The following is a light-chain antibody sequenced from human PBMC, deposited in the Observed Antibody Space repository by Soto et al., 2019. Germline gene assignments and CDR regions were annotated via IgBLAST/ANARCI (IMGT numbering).Light chain of an antibody. Sequence: VLTQPPSVSAAPGQKVTISCSGSSSNIGNNYVSWYQQLPGTAPKLLIYDNNKRPSGIPDRFSGSKSGTSATLGITGLQTGDEADYYCGTWDSSLSAYVFGTGTKLTVL. V-gene: IGLV1-51*01. CDR2: DNN. CDR3: GTWDSSLSAYV. J-gene: IGLJ1*01. CDR1: SSNIGNNY.